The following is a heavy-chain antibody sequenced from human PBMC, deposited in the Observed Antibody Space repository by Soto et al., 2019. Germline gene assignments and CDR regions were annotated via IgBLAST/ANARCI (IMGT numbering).Heavy chain of an antibody. V-gene: IGHV1-3*01. Sequence: GASAKVSCKASGYTFTTYALHWVRQAPGQSLEWMGWINAGNGNTKYSQKFQGRVTITRDTSASTAYMELSSLRSEDTAVYYCAREYGSGSYILRWFDPWGQGTLVTVSS. J-gene: IGHJ5*02. CDR1: GYTFTTYA. D-gene: IGHD3-10*01. CDR3: AREYGSGSYILRWFDP. CDR2: INAGNGNT.